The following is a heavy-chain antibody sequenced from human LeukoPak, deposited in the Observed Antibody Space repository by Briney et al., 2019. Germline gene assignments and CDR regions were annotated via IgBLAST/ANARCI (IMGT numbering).Heavy chain of an antibody. CDR1: GFSFSTYA. Sequence: PGGSLRLSCAASGFSFSTYALHWVRQAPGKGLEWVAVISYDGTYKYYADSVKGRFTISRDNSKNTLYLQMNSLRAEDTAVYYCARDPDSSGYYVFDYWGQGTLVSVSS. J-gene: IGHJ4*02. V-gene: IGHV3-30*04. D-gene: IGHD3-22*01. CDR2: ISYDGTYK. CDR3: ARDPDSSGYYVFDY.